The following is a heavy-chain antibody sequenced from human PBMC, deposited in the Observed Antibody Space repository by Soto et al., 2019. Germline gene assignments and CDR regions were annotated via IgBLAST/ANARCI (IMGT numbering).Heavy chain of an antibody. Sequence: GGSLRLSCAASGFTFSSYAMSWVRQAPGKGLEWVSAISGSGGSTYYADSVKGRFTISRDNSKNTLYLQMNSLRAEDTAVYYCAKEEGGGYSSGWYSPFDYWGQGTLVTVSS. CDR3: AKEEGGGYSSGWYSPFDY. V-gene: IGHV3-23*01. D-gene: IGHD6-19*01. CDR2: ISGSGGST. J-gene: IGHJ4*02. CDR1: GFTFSSYA.